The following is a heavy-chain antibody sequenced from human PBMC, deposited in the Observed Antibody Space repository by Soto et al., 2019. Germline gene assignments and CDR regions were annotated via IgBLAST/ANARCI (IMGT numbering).Heavy chain of an antibody. Sequence: VNVDRKTFMQIFTNYHSERLSHAPGQGLEWMGIINPSGGDTTYAQKFQGRVTMTRDTSTSTVYMELSSLRSEYTAVYYWARDLGYQGAFDIWGQATMVTVS. CDR1: MQIFTNYH. D-gene: IGHD2-2*01. CDR2: INPSGGDT. V-gene: IGHV1-46*01. CDR3: ARDLGYQGAFDI. J-gene: IGHJ3*02.